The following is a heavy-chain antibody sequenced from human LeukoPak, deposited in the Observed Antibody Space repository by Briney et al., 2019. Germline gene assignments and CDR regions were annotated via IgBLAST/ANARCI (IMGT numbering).Heavy chain of an antibody. CDR1: GYTFTHCA. V-gene: IGHV1-3*01. D-gene: IGHD2-2*01. CDR3: ARGYCSSTTCSIDY. Sequence: GASVKVSCKASGYTFTHCAIHWVRQAPGQRLEWMGWINAANGNTRYSQKFQGRVTITRDASASTVYMELSSLRSEDTAIYYCARGYCSSTTCSIDYWGQGTLVTVSS. CDR2: INAANGNT. J-gene: IGHJ4*02.